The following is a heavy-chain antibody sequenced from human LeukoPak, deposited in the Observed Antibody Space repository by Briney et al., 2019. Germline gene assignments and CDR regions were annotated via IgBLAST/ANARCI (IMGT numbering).Heavy chain of an antibody. V-gene: IGHV4-61*02. D-gene: IGHD6-19*01. CDR2: MYTSGST. CDR3: TRGSITVDH. Sequence: SQTLSLTCTVSGGSISSGSSYWSWIRPPAGKGLEWIGRMYTSGSTNYNPSLKSRVTISVDTSKNQFSLKMTSVTAADTAVYYCTRGSITVDHWGQGTLVTVSS. CDR1: GGSISSGSSY. J-gene: IGHJ4*02.